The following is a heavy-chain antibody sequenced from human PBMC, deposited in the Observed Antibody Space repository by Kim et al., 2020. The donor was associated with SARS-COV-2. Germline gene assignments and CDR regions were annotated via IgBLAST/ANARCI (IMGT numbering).Heavy chain of an antibody. J-gene: IGHJ5*02. D-gene: IGHD4-4*01. CDR1: GFTFSSYA. CDR2: ISYDGSNK. CDR3: ARALNSNYILWFDP. Sequence: GGSLRLSCAASGFTFSSYAMHWVRQAPGKGLEWVAVISYDGSNKYYADSVKGRFTISRDNSKNSLYLQMNSLRAEDTAVYYCARALNSNYILWFDPWGQGTLVTVSS. V-gene: IGHV3-30-3*01.